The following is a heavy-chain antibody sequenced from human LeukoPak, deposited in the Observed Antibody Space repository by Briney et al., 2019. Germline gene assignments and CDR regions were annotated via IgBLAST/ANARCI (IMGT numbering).Heavy chain of an antibody. D-gene: IGHD3-3*01. J-gene: IGHJ2*01. Sequence: GGSLRLSCAASGFTFSGSAMHWVRQASGKGLEWVGRIRSKANSYATAYAASVKGRFTISRDDSKNTAYLQMNSLKTEDTAVYYCTRRSITIFGVVTDWYFDLWGRGTLVTLSS. V-gene: IGHV3-73*01. CDR3: TRRSITIFGVVTDWYFDL. CDR1: GFTFSGSA. CDR2: IRSKANSYAT.